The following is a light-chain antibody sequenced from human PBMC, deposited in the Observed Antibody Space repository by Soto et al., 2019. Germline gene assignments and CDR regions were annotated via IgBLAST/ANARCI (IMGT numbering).Light chain of an antibody. V-gene: IGLV7-46*01. CDR3: LLLYSGNRRV. J-gene: IGLJ1*01. CDR2: DTN. CDR1: TGTVTSGHY. Sequence: QAVVTQEPSLTVSPGETVTLTCGSSTGTVTSGHYPYWFQQRPGQAPTTLIYDTNNKYSWTPDRFSGSLLGGKAALTLSGAQPEDEGDYYCLLLYSGNRRVFGPGTKLTVL.